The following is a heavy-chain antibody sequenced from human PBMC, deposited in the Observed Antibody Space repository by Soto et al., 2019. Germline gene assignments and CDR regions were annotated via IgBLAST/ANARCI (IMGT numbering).Heavy chain of an antibody. CDR2: ISSSSSYI. D-gene: IGHD6-6*01. V-gene: IGHV3-21*01. J-gene: IGHJ4*02. CDR3: ARDVAAHTGFDY. CDR1: GFTFSTYS. Sequence: GGSLRLSCAASGFTFSTYSMNWVRQTPGKGLEWVSSISSSSSYIYYADSVKGRLTISRDNAKNSLYLEMNSLRAEDTAVYYCARDVAAHTGFDYWGQGTLVTVSS.